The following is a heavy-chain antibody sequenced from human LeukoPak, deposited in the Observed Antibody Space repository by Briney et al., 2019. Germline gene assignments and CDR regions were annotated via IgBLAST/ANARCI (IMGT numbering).Heavy chain of an antibody. Sequence: SETLSLTCTVSGGSVSSGSYYWSWIRQPPGKGLEWIGYIYYSGSTNYNPSLKSRVTISVDTSKNQFSLKLKSVTAADTAVYYCARTDRDYGSGSFHYFDYWGQGTLVTVSS. CDR3: ARTDRDYGSGSFHYFDY. J-gene: IGHJ4*02. D-gene: IGHD3-10*01. CDR2: IYYSGST. CDR1: GGSVSSGSYY. V-gene: IGHV4-61*01.